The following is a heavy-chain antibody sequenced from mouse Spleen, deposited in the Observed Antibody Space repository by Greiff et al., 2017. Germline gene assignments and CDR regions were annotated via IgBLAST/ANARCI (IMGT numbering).Heavy chain of an antibody. J-gene: IGHJ4*01. V-gene: IGHV5-6-3*01. D-gene: IGHD2-1*01. CDR1: GFTFSSYG. CDR2: INSNGGST. CDR3: ARDPGKPYAMDY. Sequence: EVMLVESGGGLVQPGGSLKLSCAASGFTFSSYGMSWVRQTPDKRLELVATINSNGGSTYYPDSVKGRFTISRDNAKNTLYLQMSSLKSEDTAMYYCARDPGKPYAMDYWGQGTSVTVSS.